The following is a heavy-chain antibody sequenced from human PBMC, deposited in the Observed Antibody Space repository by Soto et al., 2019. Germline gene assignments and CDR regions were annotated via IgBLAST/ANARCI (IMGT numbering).Heavy chain of an antibody. CDR1: GDSFTTYW. CDR2: IDPSDSNT. D-gene: IGHD5-18*01. CDR3: ARLSGNTAMITLLDYYYHYGMDV. V-gene: IGHV5-10-1*01. Sequence: GQSLKISCKGSGDSFTTYWISWMSQVPGKGLEWMGRIDPSDSNTNYSPSFQGHVTISADKSISTAYLQWSSLKASDTAMYYCARLSGNTAMITLLDYYYHYGMDVWGQGTTVTVSS. J-gene: IGHJ6*02.